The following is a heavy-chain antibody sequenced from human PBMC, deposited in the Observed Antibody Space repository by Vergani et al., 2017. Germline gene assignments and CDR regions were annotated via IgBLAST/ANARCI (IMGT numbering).Heavy chain of an antibody. J-gene: IGHJ6*02. D-gene: IGHD2-21*02. CDR1: GYTFTGDY. Sequence: QVQLVQSGAEVKKPGASVKVSCKASGYTFTGDYMHWVRQAPGQGLEWMGWINPNSGGTNYAQKFQGRVTMTRDTSISTAYMELSRLRSQDTAVYYCARDPRGYGGDPEDYYYGMDVWGQGTTVTVSS. CDR2: INPNSGGT. V-gene: IGHV1-2*02. CDR3: ARDPRGYGGDPEDYYYGMDV.